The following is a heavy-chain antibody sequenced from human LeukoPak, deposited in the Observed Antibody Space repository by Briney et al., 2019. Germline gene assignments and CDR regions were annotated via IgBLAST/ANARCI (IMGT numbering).Heavy chain of an antibody. CDR2: IYPGDSNT. CDR3: ARQSDYYYYYMDV. CDR1: GYSFTSYW. V-gene: IGHV5-51*01. Sequence: HGESLKISCKGSGYSFTSYWIGWVRQMPGKGLEWMGIIYPGDSNTRYSPSFQGQVTISADKSISTAYLQWSSLKASDTAMYYCARQSDYYYYYMDVWGKGTTVTVSS. J-gene: IGHJ6*03.